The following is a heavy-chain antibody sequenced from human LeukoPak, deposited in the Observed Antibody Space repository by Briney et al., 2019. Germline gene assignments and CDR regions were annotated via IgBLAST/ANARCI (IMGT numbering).Heavy chain of an antibody. CDR1: GGSISSYY. CDR2: IYPSGGT. V-gene: IGHV4-4*07. D-gene: IGHD6-13*01. J-gene: IGHJ5*02. Sequence: SETLSLTCTVSGGSISSYYWSWIRRPAGKGLEWIGRIYPSGGTNYNPSLKSRVTMSVDTSKNQFSLKLSSVTAADTAVHYCAGDLAAAGYNWFDPWGQGTLVTVSS. CDR3: AGDLAAAGYNWFDP.